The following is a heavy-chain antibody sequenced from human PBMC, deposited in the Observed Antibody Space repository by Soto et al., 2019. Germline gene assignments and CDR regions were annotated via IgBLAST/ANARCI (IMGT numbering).Heavy chain of an antibody. V-gene: IGHV4-34*01. D-gene: IGHD3-3*01. CDR1: GGSFSGYY. CDR3: ARVRNVLGDFWSGYYRRGWFDP. J-gene: IGHJ5*02. CDR2: INHSGST. Sequence: PSETLSLTCAVYGGSFSGYYWSWIRQPPGKGLEWIGEINHSGSTNYNPSLKSRVTISVDTSKNQFSLKLSSVTAADTAVYYCARVRNVLGDFWSGYYRRGWFDPWGQGTLVTVSS.